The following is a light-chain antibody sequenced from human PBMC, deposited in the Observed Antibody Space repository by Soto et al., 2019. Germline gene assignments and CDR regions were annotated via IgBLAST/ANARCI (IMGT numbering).Light chain of an antibody. J-gene: IGKJ2*01. Sequence: DIQMTQSPSTLSASLGDRVTITCRASQRISNWLAWYQQKPGKAPKLLIYEASNLQSGVPSRFSGSGSGTEFTLTISSLQPDYFATYYCQQYKSFPYTFGQGTKVEI. CDR3: QQYKSFPYT. CDR2: EAS. V-gene: IGKV1-5*01. CDR1: QRISNW.